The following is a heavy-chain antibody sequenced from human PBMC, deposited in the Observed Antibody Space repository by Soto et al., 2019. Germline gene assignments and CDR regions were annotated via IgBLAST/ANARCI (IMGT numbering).Heavy chain of an antibody. CDR2: MYPDGSDT. Sequence: GESLKISCKGSGYSFTNYWIGWVRQMPGKGLEWMGIMYPDGSDTRYSPSFQGQVTTSVDKSTNTAYLQWSSLKASDTAMYYCASPAGSSSLDGFDVWGQGTMVTVSS. J-gene: IGHJ3*01. CDR1: GYSFTNYW. CDR3: ASPAGSSSLDGFDV. D-gene: IGHD2-2*01. V-gene: IGHV5-51*01.